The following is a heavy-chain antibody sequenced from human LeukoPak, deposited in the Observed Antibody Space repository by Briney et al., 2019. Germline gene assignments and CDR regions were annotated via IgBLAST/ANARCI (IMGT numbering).Heavy chain of an antibody. D-gene: IGHD6-13*01. Sequence: SETLSLTCTVSGYSISSGYYWGWIRQPAGKGLEWIGRIYTSGSTNYNPSLKSRVTMSVDTSKNQFSLKLSSVTAADTAVYYCASGEGYSSSPFDPWGQGTLVTVSS. CDR3: ASGEGYSSSPFDP. J-gene: IGHJ5*02. V-gene: IGHV4-4*07. CDR2: IYTSGST. CDR1: GYSISSGYY.